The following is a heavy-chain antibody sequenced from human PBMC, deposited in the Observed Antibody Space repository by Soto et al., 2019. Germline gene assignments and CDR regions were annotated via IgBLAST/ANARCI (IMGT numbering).Heavy chain of an antibody. V-gene: IGHV3-23*01. D-gene: IGHD3-3*01. CDR2: ISSNGENT. J-gene: IGHJ4*02. Sequence: GGSLRLSCAASRFTSGYHAMNWVRQAPGKGLEWVSTISSNGENTHYADSVKGRFIISSDNSSNTVALQMNSLRVEDTAIYYCAKGKANSVFGVDTLFDYWGQGTLVTVSS. CDR3: AKGKANSVFGVDTLFDY. CDR1: RFTSGYHA.